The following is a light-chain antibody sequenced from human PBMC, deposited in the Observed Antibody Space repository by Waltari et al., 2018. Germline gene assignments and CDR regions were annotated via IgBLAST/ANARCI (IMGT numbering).Light chain of an antibody. Sequence: QSALTQPASVSGSPGPSVTISCPGTYYDIGNYDLVSWYQQYPGKAPRLIIYEATSRPSWVSNRFSASKSGNTASLTISGLQTEDEAHYYCCSYAGENTMIFGGGTRLTVL. CDR1: YYDIGNYDL. CDR3: CSYAGENTMI. V-gene: IGLV2-23*01. CDR2: EAT. J-gene: IGLJ2*01.